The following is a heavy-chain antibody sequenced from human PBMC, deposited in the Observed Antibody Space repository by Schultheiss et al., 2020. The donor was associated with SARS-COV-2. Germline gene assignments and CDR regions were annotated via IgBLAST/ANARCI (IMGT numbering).Heavy chain of an antibody. Sequence: GGSLRLSCAASGFTFDDYAMHWVRQAPGKGLEWVSLISGDGGSTYYADSVKGRFTISRDNIKNSLYLQMNSLRTEDTALYYCAKDRGPGNWFDPWGQGTLVTVSS. V-gene: IGHV3-43*02. CDR1: GFTFDDYA. CDR3: AKDRGPGNWFDP. CDR2: ISGDGGST. D-gene: IGHD3-10*01. J-gene: IGHJ5*02.